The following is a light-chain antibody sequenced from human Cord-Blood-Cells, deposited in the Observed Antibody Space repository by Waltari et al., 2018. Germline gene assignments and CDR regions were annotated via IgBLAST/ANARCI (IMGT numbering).Light chain of an antibody. CDR3: SSYTSSSTWV. V-gene: IGLV2-14*01. Sequence: QSALTQPASVSGSPGQSITIPCTGTSSDGGGYNYFSWYQQHPGKAPKLITYDVSKRPSWVSNRFSGSKSGNTASLTISGLQAEDEADYYCSSYTSSSTWVFGGGTKLTVL. CDR2: DVS. CDR1: SSDGGGYNY. J-gene: IGLJ3*02.